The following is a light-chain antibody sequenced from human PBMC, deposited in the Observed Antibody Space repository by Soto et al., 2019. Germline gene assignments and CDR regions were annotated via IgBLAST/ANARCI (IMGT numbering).Light chain of an antibody. CDR2: AAS. V-gene: IGKV1-39*01. Sequence: DIQMTQSPSSLSASVGDRVTITCRASQSISSYLNWYQQKPGKAPKLLIYAASRLQSGVPSRFSGSGSGTDFTLTITRLQPEDFATYYCQQRYSTPWTFGKGTKGEIK. CDR1: QSISSY. CDR3: QQRYSTPWT. J-gene: IGKJ1*01.